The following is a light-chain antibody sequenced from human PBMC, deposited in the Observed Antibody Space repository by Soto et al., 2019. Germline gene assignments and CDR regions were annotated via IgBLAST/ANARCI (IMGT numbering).Light chain of an antibody. V-gene: IGLV4-69*01. J-gene: IGLJ2*01. Sequence: QLVLTQSPSASASLGASVKLTCTLSSGHSSYAIAWHQKQPGKGPRYLMDLNNDGSHTKGDGIPDRFSGSSSGAERYLIISSLQSEDEADYHCQTWGTGFQVFGGGTKVNVL. CDR3: QTWGTGFQV. CDR2: LNNDGSH. CDR1: SGHSSYA.